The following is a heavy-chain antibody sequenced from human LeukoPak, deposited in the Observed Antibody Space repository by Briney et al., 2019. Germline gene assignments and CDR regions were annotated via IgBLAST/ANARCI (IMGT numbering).Heavy chain of an antibody. D-gene: IGHD2-2*01. CDR3: ARSWGVVPAATVDY. CDR1: GYTLTELS. V-gene: IGHV1-24*01. J-gene: IGHJ4*02. CDR2: FDPEDGET. Sequence: ASVKVSCKVSGYTLTELSMHWVRQAPGKGLEWMGGFDPEDGETIYAQKFQGRVTMTRNTSISTAYMELSSLRSEDTAVYYCARSWGVVPAATVDYWGQGTLVTVSS.